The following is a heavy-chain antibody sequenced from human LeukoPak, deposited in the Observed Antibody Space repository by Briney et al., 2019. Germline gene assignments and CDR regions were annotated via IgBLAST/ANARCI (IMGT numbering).Heavy chain of an antibody. J-gene: IGHJ6*03. CDR3: ARVGYCSGGSCYSPYYYYYYMDV. D-gene: IGHD2-15*01. CDR1: GFTFSSYW. Sequence: PGGSLRLSCAASGFTFSSYWMHWVRQAPGKGLVWVSRTDSDGSSTSYADSVKGRFTISRDNAKNTLYLQMNSLRAEDTAVYYCARVGYCSGGSCYSPYYYYYYMDVWGKGTTVTVSS. V-gene: IGHV3-74*01. CDR2: TDSDGSST.